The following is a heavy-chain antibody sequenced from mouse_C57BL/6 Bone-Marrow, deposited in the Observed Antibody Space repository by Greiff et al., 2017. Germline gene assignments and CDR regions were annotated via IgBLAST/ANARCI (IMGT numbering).Heavy chain of an antibody. CDR3: ARDLEDGYDWYFDV. CDR2: INYDGSST. Sequence: EVKLVESEGGLVQPGSSMKLSCTAPGFTFSDYYMAWVRQVPEKGLEWVANINYDGSSTYYLDSLKSRFIISRDNAKNILYLQMSSLKSEDTATYYCARDLEDGYDWYFDVWGTGTTVTVSS. CDR1: GFTFSDYY. V-gene: IGHV5-16*01. D-gene: IGHD2-2*01. J-gene: IGHJ1*03.